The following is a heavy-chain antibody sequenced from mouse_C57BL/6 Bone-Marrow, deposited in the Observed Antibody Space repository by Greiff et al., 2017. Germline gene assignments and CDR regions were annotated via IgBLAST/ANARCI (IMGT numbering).Heavy chain of an antibody. CDR2: IYPRSGNT. D-gene: IGHD1-1*02. V-gene: IGHV1-81*01. Sequence: LEESGAELARPGASVKLSCKASGYTFTSYGISWVKQRTGQGLEWIGEIYPRSGNTYYNEKFKGKATLTADKSSSTAYMELRSLTSEDSSVYFCARWGWVYYVDYWGQGTTLTVSS. CDR1: GYTFTSYG. J-gene: IGHJ2*01. CDR3: ARWGWVYYVDY.